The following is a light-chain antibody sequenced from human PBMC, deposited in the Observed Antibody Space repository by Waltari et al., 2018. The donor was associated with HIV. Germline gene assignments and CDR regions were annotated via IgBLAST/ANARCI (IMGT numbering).Light chain of an antibody. Sequence: SVLTQPPSASGTPGQKVTISCSGSSSNIGSNSVFWYQQLPGAAPKLLIYTDTQRPSWVPDRFSGSKSGTSASLAISGLRSEDEAVYSCATWDDSLNGVLFGGGTNLNVL. CDR3: ATWDDSLNGVL. CDR1: SSNIGSNS. J-gene: IGLJ2*01. V-gene: IGLV1-47*01. CDR2: TDT.